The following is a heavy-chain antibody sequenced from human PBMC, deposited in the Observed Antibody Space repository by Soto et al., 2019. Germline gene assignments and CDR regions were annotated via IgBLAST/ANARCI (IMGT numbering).Heavy chain of an antibody. CDR2: IVVGSGNT. J-gene: IGHJ6*02. CDR1: GFTFTSSA. Sequence: SVKVSCKASGFTFTSSAVQWVRQARGQRLEWIGWIVVGSGNTNYAQKFQERVTITRDMSTSTAYMELSSLRSEDTAVYYCAADLESIAARRNHGKHYYYYGMDVWGQGTTVTVSS. CDR3: AADLESIAARRNHGKHYYYYGMDV. D-gene: IGHD6-6*01. V-gene: IGHV1-58*01.